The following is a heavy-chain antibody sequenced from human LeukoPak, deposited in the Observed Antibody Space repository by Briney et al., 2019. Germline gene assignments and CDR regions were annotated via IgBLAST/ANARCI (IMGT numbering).Heavy chain of an antibody. V-gene: IGHV1-2*02. J-gene: IGHJ4*02. CDR3: ARDTARSRIVIVPPDVPNYYFDH. Sequence: ASVKVSCKASGYIFTGYYIHWVRQAPGQALEWMGWINPNSGGPNHAQKFQGRGTMTADASVPTAFLELSWLTSDDTAVYYCARDTARSRIVIVPPDVPNYYFDHWGQGTLVTVSS. CDR2: INPNSGGP. D-gene: IGHD2-2*02. CDR1: GYIFTGYY.